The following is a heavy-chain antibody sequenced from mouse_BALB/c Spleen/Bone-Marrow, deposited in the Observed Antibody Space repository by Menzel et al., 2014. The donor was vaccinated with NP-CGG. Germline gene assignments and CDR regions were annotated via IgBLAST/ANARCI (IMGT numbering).Heavy chain of an antibody. CDR1: GFNIKDTY. Sequence: VQLKESGAELVKPGASVKLSCTASGFNIKDTYMHWVKQRPEQGLEWIGRIDLANGNTKYDPKFQGKATITADTSSNTAYLQLSSLTSEDTAVYYCARPIFLWGQGTSVTVSS. CDR3: ARPIFL. J-gene: IGHJ4*01. CDR2: IDLANGNT. V-gene: IGHV14-3*02.